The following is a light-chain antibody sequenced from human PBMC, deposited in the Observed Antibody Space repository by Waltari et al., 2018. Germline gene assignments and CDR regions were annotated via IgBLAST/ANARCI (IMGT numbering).Light chain of an antibody. CDR2: STT. CDR1: SSNTGAGYV. Sequence: QSVLTQPPSVSGAPGQRVPISCTAGSSNTGAGYVVYCYQQVPGTAPKLLIYSTTFRPSGVPDRFSGSKSGTSASLAITGLQTEDEADYYCQSYDRSLSGFYVFGTGTRVTVL. V-gene: IGLV1-40*01. J-gene: IGLJ1*01. CDR3: QSYDRSLSGFYV.